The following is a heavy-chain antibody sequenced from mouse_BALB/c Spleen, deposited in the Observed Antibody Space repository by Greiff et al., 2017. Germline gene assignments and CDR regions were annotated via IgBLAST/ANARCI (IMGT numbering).Heavy chain of an antibody. CDR1: GFTFSSYG. CDR3: ARHEDYANAMDY. J-gene: IGHJ4*01. V-gene: IGHV5-6*01. D-gene: IGHD1-1*01. Sequence: EVQVVESGGDLVKPGGSLKLSCAASGFTFSSYGMSWVRQTPDKRLEWVATISSGGSYTYYPDSVKGRFTISRDNAKNTLYLQMSSLKSEDTAMYYCARHEDYANAMDYWGQGTSVTVSS. CDR2: ISSGGSYT.